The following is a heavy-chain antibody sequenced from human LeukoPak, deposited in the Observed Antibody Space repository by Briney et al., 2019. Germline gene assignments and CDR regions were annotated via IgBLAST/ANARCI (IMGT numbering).Heavy chain of an antibody. CDR1: GFTFSSYE. D-gene: IGHD4/OR15-4a*01. J-gene: IGHJ4*02. CDR3: ARRAGAYSHPYDY. V-gene: IGHV3-48*03. Sequence: GGSLRLSCAASGFTFSSYEMSWVRQAPGKGLEWVSYISSSGSTIYYADSGKGRFTISRDNAKNSLYMQMNSLRAEDTAVYYCARRAGAYSHPYDYWGQGTLVTVSS. CDR2: ISSSGSTI.